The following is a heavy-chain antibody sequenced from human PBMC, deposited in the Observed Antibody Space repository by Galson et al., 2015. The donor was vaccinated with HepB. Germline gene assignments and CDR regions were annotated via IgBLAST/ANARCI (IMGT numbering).Heavy chain of an antibody. CDR2: ISGSGGST. J-gene: IGHJ4*02. CDR1: GFTFSSYA. D-gene: IGHD4-17*01. CDR3: AKGPTVTTGLFH. V-gene: IGHV3-23*01. Sequence: SLRLSCAASGFTFSSYAMSWVRQAPGKGLEWVSAISGSGGSTYYADSVKGRFTISRDNSKNTLYLQMNSLRAEDTAVYYCAKGPTVTTGLFHWGQGTLVTVSS.